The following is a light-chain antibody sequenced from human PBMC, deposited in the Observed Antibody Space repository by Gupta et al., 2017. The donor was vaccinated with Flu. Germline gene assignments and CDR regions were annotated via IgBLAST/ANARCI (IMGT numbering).Light chain of an antibody. CDR2: DVS. CDR1: SSDVGNSNY. Sequence: QSALTQPASVSGSPGQSITISCTGTSSDVGNSNYVSWYQQDPGKAPKVLIYDVSNRPSGVSSRFSGSKSGNTASLTISGLQAEDETDYYCSSYTSTTTFYVFGSGTKVTVL. CDR3: SSYTSTTTFYV. V-gene: IGLV2-14*03. J-gene: IGLJ1*01.